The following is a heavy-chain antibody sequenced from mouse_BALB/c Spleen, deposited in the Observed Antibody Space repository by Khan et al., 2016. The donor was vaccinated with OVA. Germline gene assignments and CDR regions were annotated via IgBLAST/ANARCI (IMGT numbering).Heavy chain of an antibody. V-gene: IGHV5-9-3*01. J-gene: IGHJ2*01. D-gene: IGHD2-1*01. CDR3: VRVYFGYFDY. Sequence: EVELVESGGGLVKPGGSLKVSCAASGFTFSSYAMSWVRQTPEKRLAWVATISSGGSLTYYPDSVQGRFTISRDNGKNTLYLLMSSLRSEDTAMYYCVRVYFGYFDYWGQGTTLTVSS. CDR1: GFTFSSYA. CDR2: ISSGGSLT.